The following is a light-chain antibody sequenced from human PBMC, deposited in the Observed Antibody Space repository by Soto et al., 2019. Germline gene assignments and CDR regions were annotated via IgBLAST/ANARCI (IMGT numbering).Light chain of an antibody. CDR2: GAS. CDR1: QTVGSSF. J-gene: IGKJ2*01. V-gene: IGKV3-20*01. Sequence: EIVLTQSPGTLSLSPGDGATLSCRASQTVGSSFLGWYQQKPGQAPRLIMYGASNRATGIPDRFTGRGSGTDFTLTISRLEPEDFAVYYCHHYGGSQYTFGQGAKLEI. CDR3: HHYGGSQYT.